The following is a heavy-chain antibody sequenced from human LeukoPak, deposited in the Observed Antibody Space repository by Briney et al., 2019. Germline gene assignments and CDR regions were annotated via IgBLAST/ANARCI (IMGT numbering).Heavy chain of an antibody. Sequence: SGTLSLTCAVSGASISSSNWWSWVRQSPGKGLEWIGEIYHSGSTNYNPSLKSRVSISLDKSKNQISLRLSSVTVADTAMYYCARDPSYSSSVSFDYWGQGTLVTVSS. CDR1: GASISSSNW. V-gene: IGHV4-4*02. CDR2: IYHSGST. D-gene: IGHD6-6*01. J-gene: IGHJ4*02. CDR3: ARDPSYSSSVSFDY.